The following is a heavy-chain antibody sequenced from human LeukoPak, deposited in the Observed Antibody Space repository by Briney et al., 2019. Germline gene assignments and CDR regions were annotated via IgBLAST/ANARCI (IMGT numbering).Heavy chain of an antibody. V-gene: IGHV4-31*03. D-gene: IGHD5-24*01. CDR2: IHYSGDT. Sequence: PSETLSLTCTVPGDSISSGGYYWNWIRQHPGKGLEWIGNIHYSGDTNHNPSLKSRVSISVDTSNNQFSLKVSSVTAADTAVYYCASADGYKIDYWGQGTLVTVSS. CDR1: GDSISSGGYY. J-gene: IGHJ4*02. CDR3: ASADGYKIDY.